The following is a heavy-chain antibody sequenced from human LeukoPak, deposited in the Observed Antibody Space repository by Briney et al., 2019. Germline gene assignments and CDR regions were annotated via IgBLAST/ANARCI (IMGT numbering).Heavy chain of an antibody. J-gene: IGHJ3*02. CDR1: GGTFNSYA. CDR2: SIPMYGTT. D-gene: IGHD4-17*01. CDR3: ARGTTVTTTVLVPNDAFDI. V-gene: IGHV1-69*13. Sequence: SVKVSCKASGGTFNSYAINWVRQAPGQGLEWMGGSIPMYGTTNFAPEFQGRVTITADEFTNTAYMELTSLKSEDTAVYYCARGTTVTTTVLVPNDAFDIWGQGTMVTVSS.